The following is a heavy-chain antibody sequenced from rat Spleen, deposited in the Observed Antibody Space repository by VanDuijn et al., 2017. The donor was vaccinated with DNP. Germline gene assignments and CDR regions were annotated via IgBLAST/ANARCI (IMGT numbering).Heavy chain of an antibody. V-gene: IGHV1-43*01. CDR1: GNTFITDY. CDR3: ARGGDGIWFAH. D-gene: IGHD1-1*01. Sequence: QVQLQQSGAEMAKPGSSVKISCKASGNTFITDYFAWIKQTTGQGLEYIGYIHTRSGGTDSNEKFKGKATLTGDRSSSTAFMQLSGLTPDDSAVYYCARGGDGIWFAHWGQGTLVTVSS. J-gene: IGHJ3*01. CDR2: IHTRSGGT.